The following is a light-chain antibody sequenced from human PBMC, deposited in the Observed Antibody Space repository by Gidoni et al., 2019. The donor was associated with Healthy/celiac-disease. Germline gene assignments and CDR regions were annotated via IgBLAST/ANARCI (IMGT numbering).Light chain of an antibody. CDR3: QQYSQWPIT. Sequence: LLLTQSPVTLSVSPGERATLSCRASQAVGSNYLAWYQQKPGQAPRLLIFGISTRAPDIPDRFSGSGSGTEFTLTINSLQSEDYAVYYCQQYSQWPITFGQGTRLEIK. CDR2: GIS. J-gene: IGKJ5*01. V-gene: IGKV3-15*01. CDR1: QAVGSN.